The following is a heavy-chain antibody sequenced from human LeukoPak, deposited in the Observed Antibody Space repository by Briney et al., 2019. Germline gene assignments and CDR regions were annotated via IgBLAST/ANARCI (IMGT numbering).Heavy chain of an antibody. D-gene: IGHD7-27*01. Sequence: GGSLRLSCAASGFTFSSYAMHWVRQAPGKGLEWVAVISYDGSNKYYADSVKGRFTISRDNSKNTLYLQMNSLRAEDTAVYYCARGPTALGNYFDYWGQGTLVTVSS. V-gene: IGHV3-30*04. CDR2: ISYDGSNK. J-gene: IGHJ4*02. CDR1: GFTFSSYA. CDR3: ARGPTALGNYFDY.